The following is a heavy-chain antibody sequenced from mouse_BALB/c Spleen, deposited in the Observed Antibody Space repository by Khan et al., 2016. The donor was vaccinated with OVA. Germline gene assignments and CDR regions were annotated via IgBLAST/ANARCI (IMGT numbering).Heavy chain of an antibody. CDR1: GFSFSSYS. CDR3: PRHRGYYGHIPYMDY. CDR2: ISSGGNYT. D-gene: IGHD1-1*01. V-gene: IGHV5-6-4*01. J-gene: IGHJ2*01. Sequence: EVELVESGGGLVRPGGSLKLSCAASGFSFSSYSMSWVRQTLEKRLEWVATISSGGNYTYYPDSVKGRFTISRDNAKNTLYLHMSSLKSEDTAMYYCPRHRGYYGHIPYMDYGGQGTTLTVPS.